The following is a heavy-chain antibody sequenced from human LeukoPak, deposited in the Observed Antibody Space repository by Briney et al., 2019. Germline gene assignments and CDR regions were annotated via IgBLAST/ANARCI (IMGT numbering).Heavy chain of an antibody. D-gene: IGHD6-13*01. CDR3: AKDRAYGSSWSIPYYYGMDV. V-gene: IGHV3-30*02. Sequence: GGSLRLSCAASGFIFSSYGMDWVRQAPGKGLEWVAVIRYDGSNENYADSVKGRFTISRDNSKNTLYLQMNSLRAEDTAVYYCAKDRAYGSSWSIPYYYGMDVWGQGTTVIVSS. CDR2: IRYDGSNE. J-gene: IGHJ6*02. CDR1: GFIFSSYG.